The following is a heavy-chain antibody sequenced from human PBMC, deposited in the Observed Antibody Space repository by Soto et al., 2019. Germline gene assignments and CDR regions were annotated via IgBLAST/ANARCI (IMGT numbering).Heavy chain of an antibody. Sequence: SGPTLVNPTQTLTLTCTFSGFSLTTSGVGVGWIRQPPGKALEWLALSYWNDDMLYSPSLKSRLTITKDTSKNQVVLKMTNMEPGDTPTFFCPPHPFRGSHFFAPWGEAPRAPV. CDR1: GFSLTTSGVG. V-gene: IGHV2-5*01. D-gene: IGHD3-3*02. J-gene: IGHJ5*02. CDR2: SYWNDDM. CDR3: PPHPFRGSHFFAP.